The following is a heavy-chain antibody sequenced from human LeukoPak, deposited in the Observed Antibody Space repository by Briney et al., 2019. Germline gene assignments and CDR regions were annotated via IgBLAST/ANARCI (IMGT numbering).Heavy chain of an antibody. CDR3: ATWADYGDYYYYIDV. V-gene: IGHV1-18*01. D-gene: IGHD4-17*01. J-gene: IGHJ6*03. CDR1: GYTFTSYG. Sequence: ASVKVSCKASGYTFTSYGISWVRQAPGQGLEWMGWISAYNGNTNYAQKLQGRVTMTRDTSITTAYMELSRLRSDDTAVYYCATWADYGDYYYYIDVWGKGTMVTVSS. CDR2: ISAYNGNT.